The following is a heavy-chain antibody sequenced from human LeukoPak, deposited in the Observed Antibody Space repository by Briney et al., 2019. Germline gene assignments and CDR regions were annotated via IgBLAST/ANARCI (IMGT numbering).Heavy chain of an antibody. CDR2: IYQSGTT. CDR1: GYSISSGYY. CDR3: TCDPNWVFDN. Sequence: SETLSLTCAVSGYSISSGYYWGWIRRSPGKGLEWIGSIYQSGTTYYNPSLKSRVTISVDTSKNQFSLKLSSVTAADTAVYYCTCDPNWVFDNWGQGTLVTVSS. V-gene: IGHV4-38-2*01. D-gene: IGHD7-27*01. J-gene: IGHJ4*02.